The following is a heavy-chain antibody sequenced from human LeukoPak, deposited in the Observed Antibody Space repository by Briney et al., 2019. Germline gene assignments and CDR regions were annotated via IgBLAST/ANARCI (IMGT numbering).Heavy chain of an antibody. CDR2: IYYSGST. CDR3: ARDGTHYYDSSGSSEAFDI. CDR1: GGSISSYY. Sequence: SETLSLTCTVSGGSISSYYWSWIRQPPGKGLEWIGYIYYSGSTNYNPSLKSRVTISVDTSKNQFSLKLSSVTAADTAVYYCARDGTHYYDSSGSSEAFDIWGQGTMVTVSS. D-gene: IGHD3-22*01. V-gene: IGHV4-59*01. J-gene: IGHJ3*02.